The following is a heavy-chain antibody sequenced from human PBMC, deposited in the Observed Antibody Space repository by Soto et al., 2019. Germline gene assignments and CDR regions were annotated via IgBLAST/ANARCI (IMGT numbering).Heavy chain of an antibody. CDR1: GFTFSDYY. D-gene: IGHD4-4*01. CDR3: ARDLRIPSTVTKLPLFNY. J-gene: IGHJ4*02. V-gene: IGHV3-11*04. Sequence: PGGSLRLSCAASGFTFSDYYMSWIRQAPGKGLEWVSYISSSGSTIYYADSVKGRFTISRDNAKNSLYLQMNSLRAEDTAVYYCARDLRIPSTVTKLPLFNYWGQGSMVIVSS. CDR2: ISSSGSTI.